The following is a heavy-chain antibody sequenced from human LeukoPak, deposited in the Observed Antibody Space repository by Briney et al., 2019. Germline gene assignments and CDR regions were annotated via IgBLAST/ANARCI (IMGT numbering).Heavy chain of an antibody. J-gene: IGHJ3*02. CDR3: ASQTVFSTYYYDSSGPFDAFDI. CDR2: IYHSGST. CDR1: GYSISSGYY. Sequence: SETLSLTCAVSGYSISSGYYWGWIRPPPGKGLEWIGSIYHSGSTYYNPSLKSRVTISADTSKNQFSLKLSSVTAADTAVYYCASQTVFSTYYYDSSGPFDAFDIWGQGTMVTVSS. D-gene: IGHD3-22*01. V-gene: IGHV4-38-2*01.